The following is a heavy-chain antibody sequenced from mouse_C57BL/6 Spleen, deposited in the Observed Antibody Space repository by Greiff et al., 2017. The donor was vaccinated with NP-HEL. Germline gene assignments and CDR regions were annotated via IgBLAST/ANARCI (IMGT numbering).Heavy chain of an antibody. CDR3: ARWDDYDYYYAMDY. D-gene: IGHD2-4*01. V-gene: IGHV14-2*01. CDR1: GFNIKDYY. J-gene: IGHJ4*01. Sequence: EVQLQQSGAELVKPGASVKLSCTASGFNIKDYYMHWVKQRTEQGLEWIGRIDPEDGETKYAPTFQGKATITADTSSNTAYLQLSSLTSEDTAVYYCARWDDYDYYYAMDYWGQGTSVTVSS. CDR2: IDPEDGET.